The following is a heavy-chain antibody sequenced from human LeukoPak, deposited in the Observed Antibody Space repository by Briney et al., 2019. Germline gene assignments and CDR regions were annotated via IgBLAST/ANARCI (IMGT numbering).Heavy chain of an antibody. CDR3: ARDPQPYSSSWAFDY. V-gene: IGHV1-2*02. Sequence: ASVKVSCKAFGYTFTGYYLHWVRQAPGQGLEWMGWINPNSGGTDYAQKFQGRVAMTRDTSISTAYMELSSLRSDDTAVYYCARDPQPYSSSWAFDYWGQGTLVTVSS. CDR1: GYTFTGYY. CDR2: INPNSGGT. D-gene: IGHD6-13*01. J-gene: IGHJ4*02.